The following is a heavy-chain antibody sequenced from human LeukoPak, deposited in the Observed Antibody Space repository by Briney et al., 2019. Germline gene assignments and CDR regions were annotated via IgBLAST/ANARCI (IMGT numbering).Heavy chain of an antibody. CDR3: ARTLTDFWSAYGH. V-gene: IGHV4-4*07. Sequence: SATLSLTCSISGGTFSSNYWGWIRQPAGKGLEWIGQIYSSGNANYNPSLKSRVTISVDKSKNQFFLNLRSVTAADTAVYYCARTLTDFWSAYGHWGQGTLVSVSS. CDR2: IYSSGNA. D-gene: IGHD3-3*01. CDR1: GGTFSSNY. J-gene: IGHJ4*02.